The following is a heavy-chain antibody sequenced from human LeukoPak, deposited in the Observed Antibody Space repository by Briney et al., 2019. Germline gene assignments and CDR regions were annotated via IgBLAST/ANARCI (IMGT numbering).Heavy chain of an antibody. CDR3: AREGYYYDSSGYYYRWFDP. Sequence: PSETLSLTCTVSGGSVSSYYWSWIRQPPGKGLEWIGYNYYSGSTNYNPSLKSRVTISVDTSKNQFSLKLSSVTAADTAVYYCAREGYYYDSSGYYYRWFDPWGQGTLVTVSS. V-gene: IGHV4-59*08. J-gene: IGHJ5*02. CDR1: GGSVSSYY. D-gene: IGHD3-22*01. CDR2: NYYSGST.